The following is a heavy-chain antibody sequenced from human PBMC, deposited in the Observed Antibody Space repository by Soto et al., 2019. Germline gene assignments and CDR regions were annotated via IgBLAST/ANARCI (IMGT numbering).Heavy chain of an antibody. CDR3: ARTCRSGGSCYHEY. J-gene: IGHJ4*02. Sequence: ASVKVSCKASGYTFSSFGINWVRQAPGQGLEWVGWVSVYNDDTKYAQNFQGRVTLTTDTSTSTTCMEVGSLRSDDTAVYYCARTCRSGGSCYHEYWGEGTLVTVSS. D-gene: IGHD2-15*01. V-gene: IGHV1-18*01. CDR2: VSVYNDDT. CDR1: GYTFSSFG.